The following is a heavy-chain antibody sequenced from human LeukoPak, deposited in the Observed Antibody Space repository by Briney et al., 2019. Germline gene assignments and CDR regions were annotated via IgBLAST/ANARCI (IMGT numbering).Heavy chain of an antibody. J-gene: IGHJ4*02. D-gene: IGHD6-6*01. V-gene: IGHV3-30*02. CDR3: ARDRVLLVVPDY. CDR2: IRYDGSNK. Sequence: GGSLRLSCAASGFTFSSYGMHWVRQAPGKGLEWVAFIRYDGSNKYYADSVKGRFTISRDNSKNTVYLQMNSLRTEDTAVYYCARDRVLLVVPDYWGQGTLVTVSS. CDR1: GFTFSSYG.